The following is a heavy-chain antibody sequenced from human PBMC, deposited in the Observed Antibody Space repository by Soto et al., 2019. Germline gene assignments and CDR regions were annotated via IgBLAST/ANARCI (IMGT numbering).Heavy chain of an antibody. CDR2: VSGSGGST. Sequence: EVQLLESGGGLVQPGGSLRLSCAASGFTFSSYAMSWVRQAPGKGLEWVSAVSGSGGSTYYADSVKGRFTISRDNSKNTLYLQMNSLSTEDTAVYYCAKGGYYISDFDYWGQGTLVTVSS. CDR3: AKGGYYISDFDY. V-gene: IGHV3-23*01. D-gene: IGHD3-22*01. CDR1: GFTFSSYA. J-gene: IGHJ4*02.